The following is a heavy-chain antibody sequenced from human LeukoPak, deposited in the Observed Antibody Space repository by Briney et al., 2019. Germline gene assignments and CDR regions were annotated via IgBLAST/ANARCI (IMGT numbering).Heavy chain of an antibody. CDR1: GFTFSSYW. CDR3: AKVGTVYFPLDF. CDR2: INFDGSTT. V-gene: IGHV3-74*01. D-gene: IGHD2/OR15-2a*01. Sequence: GGSLRLSCAASGFTFSSYWMHWVRQAPGKGLVWVSRINFDGSTTSYADSVKGRFTISRDNAKNTLYLQMSSLRAEDTAVYYCAKVGTVYFPLDFWGQGTLVTVSS. J-gene: IGHJ4*02.